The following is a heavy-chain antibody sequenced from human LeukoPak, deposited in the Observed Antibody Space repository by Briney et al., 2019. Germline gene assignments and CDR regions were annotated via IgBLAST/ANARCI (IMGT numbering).Heavy chain of an antibody. CDR3: ARGREAVAGTFDY. D-gene: IGHD6-19*01. V-gene: IGHV1-2*02. CDR1: GYTFTDYY. Sequence: ASVKVSCKASGYTFTDYYMHWVRQAPGQGLEWMGWINPNSGGTKYAQKFQGRVTMTRDTSISTAYMELRSLRSDDTAVYYCARGREAVAGTFDYWGQGTLVTVSS. J-gene: IGHJ4*02. CDR2: INPNSGGT.